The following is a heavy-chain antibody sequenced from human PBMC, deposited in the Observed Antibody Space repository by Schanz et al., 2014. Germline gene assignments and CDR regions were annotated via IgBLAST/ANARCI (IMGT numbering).Heavy chain of an antibody. CDR2: IIPILGIA. CDR1: GGTFNSYT. D-gene: IGHD3-22*01. J-gene: IGHJ5*02. V-gene: IGHV1-69*08. Sequence: QVQLVQSGAEVKKPGSSMKVSCKASGGTFNSYTINWVRQAPGQGLEWMGRIIPILGIANYAQKFQGRVTITADRSTSTAYMELSSLRSEDTAVYYCAREVGLYDRGWFDPWGQGTLITVAS. CDR3: AREVGLYDRGWFDP.